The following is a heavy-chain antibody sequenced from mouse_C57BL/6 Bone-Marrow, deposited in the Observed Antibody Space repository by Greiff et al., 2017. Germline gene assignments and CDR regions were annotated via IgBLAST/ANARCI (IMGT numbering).Heavy chain of an antibody. CDR2: INPSSGYT. CDR1: GYTFTSYW. J-gene: IGHJ2*01. D-gene: IGHD1-1*01. CDR3: ASPTTVVATDYFDY. V-gene: IGHV1-7*01. Sequence: VQLQQSGAELAKPGASVKLSCKASGYTFTSYWMHWVQQRPGQGLEWIGYINPSSGYTKYNQKFKDKATLTADKSSSTGYMQLSSLTYEDAAVYDCASPTTVVATDYFDYWGQGTTLTVSS.